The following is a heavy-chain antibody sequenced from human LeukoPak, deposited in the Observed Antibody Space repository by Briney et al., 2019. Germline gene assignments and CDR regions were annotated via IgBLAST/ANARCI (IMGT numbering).Heavy chain of an antibody. CDR2: IYYSGST. J-gene: IGHJ4*02. CDR3: ARQYYGDYADY. Sequence: PSETLSLTCTASGGSISSYYWSWIRQPPGKGLEWIGYIYYSGSTNYNPSLKSRVTISVDTSKNQFSLKLSSVTAADTAVYYCARQYYGDYADYWGQGTLVTVSS. CDR1: GGSISSYY. V-gene: IGHV4-59*08. D-gene: IGHD4-17*01.